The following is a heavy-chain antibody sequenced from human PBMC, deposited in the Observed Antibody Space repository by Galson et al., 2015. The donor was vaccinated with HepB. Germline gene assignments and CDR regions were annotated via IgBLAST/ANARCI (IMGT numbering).Heavy chain of an antibody. J-gene: IGHJ4*02. D-gene: IGHD4-11*01. Sequence: SVKVSCKASGYTFTRYDINWVRQATGQGLEWMGWMNPNSGTTGYAQKFQGRLTMTRSTSISTAYMELSSLKSEDTAVYYCARGGLEYYFDYWGQGTLVTVSS. CDR1: GYTFTRYD. V-gene: IGHV1-8*01. CDR2: MNPNSGTT. CDR3: ARGGLEYYFDY.